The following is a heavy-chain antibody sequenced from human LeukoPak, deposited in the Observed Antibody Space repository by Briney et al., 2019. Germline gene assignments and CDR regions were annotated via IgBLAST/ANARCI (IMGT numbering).Heavy chain of an antibody. J-gene: IGHJ4*02. Sequence: SETLSLTCTVSGGSVSSGSYYWSWIRQPPGKGLEWIGYIYYSGSTNYNPSLKSRVTISVDKSKNQFSLKLSSVTAADTAVYYCARLLVDTAAFDYWGQGTLVTVSS. CDR1: GGSVSSGSYY. V-gene: IGHV4-61*01. CDR2: IYYSGST. D-gene: IGHD5-18*01. CDR3: ARLLVDTAAFDY.